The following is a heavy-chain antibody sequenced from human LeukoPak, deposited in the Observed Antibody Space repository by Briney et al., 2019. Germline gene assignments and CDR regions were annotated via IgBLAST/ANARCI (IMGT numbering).Heavy chain of an antibody. CDR2: MNIDGSEK. CDR1: GFTFSSYS. Sequence: PGGSLRLSCAASGFTFSSYSMNWVRQAPGKRPEWVANMNIDGSEKYYADSVKGRFSISRDNAGNSVYLQMASLRVEDTAVYYCARDPVEWELLLDYWGQGTLVTVSS. CDR3: ARDPVEWELLLDY. V-gene: IGHV3-7*01. D-gene: IGHD1-26*01. J-gene: IGHJ4*02.